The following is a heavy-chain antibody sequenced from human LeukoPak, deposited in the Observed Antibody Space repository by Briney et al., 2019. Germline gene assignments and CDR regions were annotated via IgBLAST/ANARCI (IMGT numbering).Heavy chain of an antibody. D-gene: IGHD3-3*01. CDR3: AKDFWSGYYPNY. Sequence: GGSLRLSCAASGFTFSSYAMSWVRQAPGKGLEWVSGSGSGGSTHYADSVKGRFTISRDNSKNTLYLQMNSLRAEDTAVYYCAKDFWSGYYPNYWGQGTLVTVSS. CDR1: GFTFSSYA. CDR2: SGSGGST. J-gene: IGHJ4*02. V-gene: IGHV3-23*01.